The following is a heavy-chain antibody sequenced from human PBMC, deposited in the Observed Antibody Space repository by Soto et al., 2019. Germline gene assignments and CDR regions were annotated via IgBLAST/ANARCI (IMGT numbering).Heavy chain of an antibody. D-gene: IGHD3-3*01. Sequence: SETLSLTCSVSGGSIIGNNYYWGWMRQPPGKRLEWIGYIYYSGSTNYNPSLKSRVTISVDTSKNQFSLKLSSVTAADTAVYYCARDSITIFGVVLYFDYWSQGTLVTVSS. J-gene: IGHJ4*02. CDR3: ARDSITIFGVVLYFDY. V-gene: IGHV4-61*05. CDR1: GGSIIGNNYY. CDR2: IYYSGST.